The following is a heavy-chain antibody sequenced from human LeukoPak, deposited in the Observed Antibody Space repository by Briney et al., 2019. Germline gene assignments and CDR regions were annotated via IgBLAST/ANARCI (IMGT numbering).Heavy chain of an antibody. Sequence: SETLSLTCTVSGGSITTNYWSWIRQPPGKGLEWIGYIYYTGSTNYNPSLTSRVTISVDTSKNQFSLKLSSVTAADTAIYYCARMSSSWLTVDHWGQGTLVTVSS. CDR3: ARMSSSWLTVDH. CDR2: IYYTGST. D-gene: IGHD6-13*01. CDR1: GGSITTNY. V-gene: IGHV4-59*08. J-gene: IGHJ4*02.